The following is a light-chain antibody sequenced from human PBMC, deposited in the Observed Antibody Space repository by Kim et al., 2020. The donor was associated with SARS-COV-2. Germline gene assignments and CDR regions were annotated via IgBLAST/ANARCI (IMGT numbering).Light chain of an antibody. V-gene: IGLV2-14*03. Sequence: QSALTQPVSVSGSPGQSITISCTGTNNDVGAYNYVSWYQQHPGKVPKLMIYDVSKRPSGVSNRFSGSKSGNTASLTISGLQADDEADYYCNSYTTSTTLVFGGGTQLTVL. CDR3: NSYTTSTTLV. CDR1: NNDVGAYNY. CDR2: DVS. J-gene: IGLJ3*02.